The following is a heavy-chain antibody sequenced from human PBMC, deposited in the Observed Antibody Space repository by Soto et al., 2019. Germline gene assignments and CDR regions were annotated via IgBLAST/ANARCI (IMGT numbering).Heavy chain of an antibody. D-gene: IGHD3-10*01. CDR1: GYTLTELS. CDR3: ALKGYGAGSYYGPWFDP. J-gene: IGHJ5*02. Sequence: ASGKVSCKVSGYTLTELSMHWVRQSHGKGIEWMGGFDPEDGETIYAHKFQGRVTMTEYTSTDTAYMELSSLRSDYTSVYYCALKGYGAGSYYGPWFDPWGQGTLVTVSS. V-gene: IGHV1-24*01. CDR2: FDPEDGET.